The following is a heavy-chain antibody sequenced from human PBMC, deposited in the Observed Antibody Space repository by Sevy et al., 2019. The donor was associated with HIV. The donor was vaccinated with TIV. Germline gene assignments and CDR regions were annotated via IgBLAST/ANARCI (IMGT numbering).Heavy chain of an antibody. Sequence: GGSLRLSCTGSRFSFGDYAVSWVRQAPGKGLEWVGLIRSKVYGGTTDFAASVKGRFTLSRDDSKSIADLQMNSLKTEDTGVYYCTRDQWQQLERPHCDYWGQGTLVTVSS. V-gene: IGHV3-49*04. J-gene: IGHJ4*02. D-gene: IGHD6-13*01. CDR2: IRSKVYGGTT. CDR3: TRDQWQQLERPHCDY. CDR1: RFSFGDYA.